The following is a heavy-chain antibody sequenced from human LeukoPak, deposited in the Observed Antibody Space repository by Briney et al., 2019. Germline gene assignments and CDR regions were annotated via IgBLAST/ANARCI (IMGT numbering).Heavy chain of an antibody. V-gene: IGHV3-74*01. CDR2: INSDGSST. CDR3: ATQVVAAHADWFDP. J-gene: IGHJ5*02. D-gene: IGHD2-15*01. Sequence: GGSLRLSCAASGFTFSSSWMHWVRQVPGKGLVWVSRINSDGSSTSYADSVKGRFTISRDNAKNTLYLQMNSLRAEDTAVYYCATQVVAAHADWFDPWGQGTRVTVSS. CDR1: GFTFSSSW.